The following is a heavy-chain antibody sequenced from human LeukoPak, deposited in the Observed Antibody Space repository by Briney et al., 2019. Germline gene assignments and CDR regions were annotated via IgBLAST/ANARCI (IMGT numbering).Heavy chain of an antibody. Sequence: ASVKVSCKASGGTFNNYTISWVRQAPGQGLEWMGWINPNSGGTNYAQKFQGRVTMTRDTSISTAYMELSRLRSDDTAVYYCARGYVWGSYRYLLDYWGQGTLVTVSS. V-gene: IGHV1-2*02. D-gene: IGHD3-16*02. CDR2: INPNSGGT. J-gene: IGHJ4*02. CDR1: GGTFNNYT. CDR3: ARGYVWGSYRYLLDY.